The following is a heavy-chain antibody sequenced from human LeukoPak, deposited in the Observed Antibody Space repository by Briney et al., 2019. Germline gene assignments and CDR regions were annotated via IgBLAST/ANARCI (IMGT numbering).Heavy chain of an antibody. V-gene: IGHV3-30-3*01. D-gene: IGHD3-3*01. CDR2: ISYDGSNK. Sequence: GGSLRLSCAASGFTFSSYAMHWVRQAPGKGLEWVAVISYDGSNKYYADSVKGRFTISRDNSKNTLYLQMNGLRAEDTAVYYCARANYYDFWSGMDVWGQGTTVTVSS. J-gene: IGHJ6*02. CDR3: ARANYYDFWSGMDV. CDR1: GFTFSSYA.